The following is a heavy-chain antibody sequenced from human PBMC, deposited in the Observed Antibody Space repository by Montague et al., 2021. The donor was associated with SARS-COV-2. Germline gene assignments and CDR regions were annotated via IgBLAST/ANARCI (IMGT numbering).Heavy chain of an antibody. J-gene: IGHJ6*02. Sequence: SETLSLTCTVSGYSISSGYYWGWIRQPPGKGLEWIGSIYHSGSTYYNPSLKSRATISVDTSKNQFSLKLSSVTAADTAVYYCARDDYTPGDYYYYGMDVRGQGTTVTVSS. V-gene: IGHV4-38-2*02. CDR3: ARDDYTPGDYYYYGMDV. D-gene: IGHD4-11*01. CDR1: GYSISSGYY. CDR2: IYHSGST.